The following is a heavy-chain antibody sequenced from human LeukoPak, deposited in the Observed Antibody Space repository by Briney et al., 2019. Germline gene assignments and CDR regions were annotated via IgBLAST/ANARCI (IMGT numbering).Heavy chain of an antibody. CDR1: GFTFSNAW. CDR2: IKSKTDGGTT. CDR3: TKTYYYGSGSLDY. D-gene: IGHD3-10*01. Sequence: GGSLRLSCAASGFTFSNAWMSWVRQAPGKGLEWVGCIKSKTDGGTTDYAAPVKGRFTISRDDSKNTLYLQMNSLKTEDTAIYYCTKTYYYGSGSLDYWGQGTLVTVSS. V-gene: IGHV3-15*01. J-gene: IGHJ4*02.